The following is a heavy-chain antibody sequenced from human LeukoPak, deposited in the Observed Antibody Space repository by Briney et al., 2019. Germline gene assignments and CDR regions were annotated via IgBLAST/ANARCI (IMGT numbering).Heavy chain of an antibody. V-gene: IGHV4-59*01. J-gene: IGHJ6*03. CDR2: IYYSGST. Sequence: SETLSLTCTVSGGSISSYYWSWIRQPPGKGLEWIGYIYYSGSTNYNPSLKSRVTISVDTSKNQFSLKLSSVTAADTAVYYCARVQDGYEDPQYYYYYMDVWGKGTTVTISS. CDR1: GGSISSYY. D-gene: IGHD5-24*01. CDR3: ARVQDGYEDPQYYYYYMDV.